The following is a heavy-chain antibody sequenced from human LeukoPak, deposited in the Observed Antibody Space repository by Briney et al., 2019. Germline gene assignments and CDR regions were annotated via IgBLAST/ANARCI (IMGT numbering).Heavy chain of an antibody. V-gene: IGHV4-39*01. J-gene: IGHJ4*02. CDR3: ARRRQWPDFDY. Sequence: SETLSLTCTVSGGSISSSSYYWGWIRQPPGKGLEWIGSIYYSGSTYYNPSLKSRVTISVDTSKNQFSLKLSSVTAADTAVYYCARRRQWPDFDYWGQGTLVTVSS. CDR2: IYYSGST. D-gene: IGHD6-19*01. CDR1: GGSISSSSYY.